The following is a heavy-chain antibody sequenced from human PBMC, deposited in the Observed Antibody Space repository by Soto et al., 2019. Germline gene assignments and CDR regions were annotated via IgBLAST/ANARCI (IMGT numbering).Heavy chain of an antibody. D-gene: IGHD2-15*01. CDR2: IWYDGSNK. CDR1: GFTFSSYG. Sequence: TGGSLRLSCAASGFTFSSYGMHWVRQAPGKGLEWVAVIWYDGSNKYYADSVKGRFTISRDNSKNTLYLQMNSLRAEDTAVYYWARDYCGGGSCYFDYWGQGTLFTVSS. CDR3: ARDYCGGGSCYFDY. J-gene: IGHJ4*02. V-gene: IGHV3-33*01.